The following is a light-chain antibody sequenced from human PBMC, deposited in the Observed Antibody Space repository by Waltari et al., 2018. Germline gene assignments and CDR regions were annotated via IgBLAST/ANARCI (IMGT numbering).Light chain of an antibody. Sequence: QSALTQPASVSGSPGQSVTIFCTGTSNDSAGYNSVSWYQEHPGKAPRFIIYDVSDRPSGLSDRFSGSKSGNTASLTISGLQAEDEADYYCSSQSSNNVVLYGGETKLTVL. J-gene: IGLJ2*01. CDR1: SNDSAGYNS. CDR2: DVS. CDR3: SSQSSNNVVL. V-gene: IGLV2-14*01.